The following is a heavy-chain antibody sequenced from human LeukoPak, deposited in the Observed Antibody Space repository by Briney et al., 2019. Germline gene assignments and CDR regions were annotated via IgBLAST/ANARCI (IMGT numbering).Heavy chain of an antibody. CDR2: IYYSGST. V-gene: IGHV4-59*01. Sequence: PSETLSLTCTVSGVSISSYYWSWIRQPPGKGLEWIGYIYYSGSTNYNPSLKSRVTISVDPSKNQFSLNLRSVTAADTAVYYCARKDYYDSSGYYDYWGQGTLVTVSS. D-gene: IGHD3-22*01. CDR3: ARKDYYDSSGYYDY. J-gene: IGHJ4*02. CDR1: GVSISSYY.